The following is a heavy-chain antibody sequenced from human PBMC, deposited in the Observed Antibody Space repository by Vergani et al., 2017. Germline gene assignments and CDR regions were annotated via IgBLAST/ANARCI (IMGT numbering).Heavy chain of an antibody. CDR3: ARHSGYYYGSNSQDDY. CDR1: GFTFSSYA. V-gene: IGHV3-23*01. D-gene: IGHD3-22*01. CDR2: ISGSGGST. J-gene: IGHJ4*02. Sequence: VQLLESGGGLVQPGGSLRLPCAASGFTFSSYAMSWVPQAPGKGLEWVSAISGSGGSTYYADSVKGRFTISRDDSKNTLYLQMNSLRAEDTAVYYCARHSGYYYGSNSQDDYWGQGTLVTVSS.